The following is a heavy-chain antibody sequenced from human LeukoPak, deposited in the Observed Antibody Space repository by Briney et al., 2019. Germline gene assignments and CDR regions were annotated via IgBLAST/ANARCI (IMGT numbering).Heavy chain of an antibody. V-gene: IGHV3-23*01. CDR3: AKKMSGYYSSDY. CDR2: ISGSGGST. CDR1: GFTFSSYA. Sequence: PGGSLRLSCAASGFTFSSYAMSWVRQAPGKGLEWVSVISGSGGSTYYADSVKGRFTISRDNSKNTLYLQMNSLRAEDTAGYYCAKKMSGYYSSDYWGQGTLVTVSS. J-gene: IGHJ4*02. D-gene: IGHD3-3*01.